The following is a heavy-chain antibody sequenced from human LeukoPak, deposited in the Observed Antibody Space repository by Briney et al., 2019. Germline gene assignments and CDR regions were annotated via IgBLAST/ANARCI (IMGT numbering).Heavy chain of an antibody. V-gene: IGHV1-8*03. J-gene: IGHJ4*02. CDR1: GYTFTNYH. CDR3: ARTTSLTASGYDY. CDR2: INPNTGDR. D-gene: IGHD4-17*01. Sequence: ASLKVSCKASGYTFTNYHINWVRQAPGQGLEWMGWINPNTGDRGYAQKFQGRVSITSGTSISTAYMELGSPRSEDTAVYFCARTTSLTASGYDYWGQGTLVTVSS.